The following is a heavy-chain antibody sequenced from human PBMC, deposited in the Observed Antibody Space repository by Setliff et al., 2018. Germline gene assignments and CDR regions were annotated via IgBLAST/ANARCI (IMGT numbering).Heavy chain of an antibody. CDR3: ARDKLRFLENWFDP. Sequence: GGSLRLSCAASGFTFSSYSMNWVRQAPGKGLEWVSSISSSSSYIYYADSVKGRFTTSRDNAKNSLYLQMNSLRAEDTAVYYCARDKLRFLENWFDPWGQGTLVTSPQ. CDR2: ISSSSSYI. J-gene: IGHJ5*02. CDR1: GFTFSSYS. D-gene: IGHD3-3*01. V-gene: IGHV3-21*01.